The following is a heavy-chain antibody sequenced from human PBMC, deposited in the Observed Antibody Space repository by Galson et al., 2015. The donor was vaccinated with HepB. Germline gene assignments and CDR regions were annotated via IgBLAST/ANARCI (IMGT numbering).Heavy chain of an antibody. Sequence: SLRLSCAASGFTFSSYAMSWVRQAPGKGLEWVSAISGSGGSTYYADSVKGRFTISRDNSKNTLYLQMNSLRAEDTAVYYCAKDLDRGRRGYSYGFDYFDYWGQGTLVTVSS. J-gene: IGHJ4*02. CDR2: ISGSGGST. CDR1: GFTFSSYA. CDR3: AKDLDRGRRGYSYGFDYFDY. D-gene: IGHD5-18*01. V-gene: IGHV3-23*01.